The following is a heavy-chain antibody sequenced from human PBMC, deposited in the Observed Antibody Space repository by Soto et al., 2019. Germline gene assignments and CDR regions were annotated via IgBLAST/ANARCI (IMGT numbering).Heavy chain of an antibody. V-gene: IGHV4-39*01. CDR1: GGSISSSSYY. J-gene: IGHJ5*02. Sequence: TLSLTCTVSGGSISSSSYYCGWIRQPPGKGLEWIGSIYYSGSTYYNPSLKSRVTISVDTSKNQFSLKLSSVTAADTAVYYCARRRRYDFNWFDRWGKGTLVTVYS. D-gene: IGHD3-3*01. CDR3: ARRRRYDFNWFDR. CDR2: IYYSGST.